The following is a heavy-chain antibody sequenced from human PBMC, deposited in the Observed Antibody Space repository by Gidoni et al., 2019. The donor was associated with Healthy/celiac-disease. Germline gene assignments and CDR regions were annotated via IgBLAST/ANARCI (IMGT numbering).Heavy chain of an antibody. CDR3: ARAPLGDYGDYLDY. CDR2: ISYDGSNK. J-gene: IGHJ4*02. D-gene: IGHD4-17*01. CDR1: GFTFSSYA. Sequence: QVQLVESGGGVVQPGRSLRLSCAASGFTFSSYAMHWVRQAPGKGLEWVAVISYDGSNKYYADSVKGRFTISRDNSKNTLYLQMNSLRAEDTAVYYCARAPLGDYGDYLDYWGQGTLVTVSS. V-gene: IGHV3-30-3*01.